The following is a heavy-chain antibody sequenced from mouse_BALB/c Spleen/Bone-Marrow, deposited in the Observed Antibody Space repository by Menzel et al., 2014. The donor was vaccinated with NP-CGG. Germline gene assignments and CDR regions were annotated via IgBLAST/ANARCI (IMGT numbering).Heavy chain of an antibody. J-gene: IGHJ4*01. CDR2: IYPYNGGT. Sequence: AQLKQSEPELEKPGSSVKISCKASGYTFTDYNMHWVKQSHGKSLEWIGYIYPYNGGTGYNQKFKSKATLTVDNSCSTAYMELRSLTSEDSAVYYCAITTLYAMFYKGQGTPVTVSS. D-gene: IGHD2-12*01. CDR1: GYTFTDYN. V-gene: IGHV1S29*02. CDR3: AITTLYAMFY.